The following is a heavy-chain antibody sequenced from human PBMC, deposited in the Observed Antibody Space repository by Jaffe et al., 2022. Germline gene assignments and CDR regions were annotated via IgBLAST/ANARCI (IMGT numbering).Heavy chain of an antibody. V-gene: IGHV3-23*01. CDR3: AKRGTWAVAGTGVVDY. J-gene: IGHJ4*02. D-gene: IGHD6-19*01. CDR1: GFTFSSYA. CDR2: ISGSGGST. Sequence: EVQLLESGGGLVQPGGSLRLSCAASGFTFSSYAMSWVRQAPGKGLEWVSAISGSGGSTYYADSVKGRFTISRDNSKNTLYLQMNSLRAEDTAVYYCAKRGTWAVAGTGVVDYWGQGTLVTVSS.